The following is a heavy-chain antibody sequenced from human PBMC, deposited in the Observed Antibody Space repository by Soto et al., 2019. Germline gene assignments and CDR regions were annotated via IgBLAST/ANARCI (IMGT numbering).Heavy chain of an antibody. V-gene: IGHV1-69*02. D-gene: IGHD2-21*01. CDR3: TIGSWSGEVFDI. CDR2: IIPMLGVR. J-gene: IGHJ3*02. CDR1: GGTFNTYS. Sequence: QVQLVQSGAEVKKPGSSVKVSCKDSGGTFNTYSMFWVRQAPGQGLEWMGRIIPMLGVRNYAQRFQDRVTITSDKSTATVHMELSSLRSEDTALYYCTIGSWSGEVFDIWGQGTMVTVSS.